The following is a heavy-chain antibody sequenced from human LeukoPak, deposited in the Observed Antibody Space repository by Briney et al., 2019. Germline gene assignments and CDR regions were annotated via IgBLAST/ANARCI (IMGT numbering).Heavy chain of an antibody. V-gene: IGHV4-4*07. Sequence: KPSETLSLTCTVSGGSISSYYWSWIRQPAGKGLEWIGRIYTSGSTNYNPSLKSRVTMSVDTSKNQFSLKLSSVTAADTAVYYCAREGVDVLRFLEWLPYYYYYMDVWGKGTTVTVSS. D-gene: IGHD3-3*01. CDR1: GGSISSYY. CDR3: AREGVDVLRFLEWLPYYYYYMDV. J-gene: IGHJ6*03. CDR2: IYTSGST.